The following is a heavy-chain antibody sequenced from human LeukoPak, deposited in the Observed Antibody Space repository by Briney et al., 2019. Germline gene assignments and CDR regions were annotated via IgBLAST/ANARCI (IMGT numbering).Heavy chain of an antibody. CDR1: GFILSSYG. Sequence: GRSLRLSCAPSGFILSSYGMHWVRQAPGKGLEWVAVISYDGSNKYYADSVKGRFTISRDNSKNTLYLQMNSLRAEDTAVYYCAKDTAGGYSYGYGGVWGQGTTVTVSS. V-gene: IGHV3-30*18. CDR3: AKDTAGGYSYGYGGV. J-gene: IGHJ6*02. D-gene: IGHD5-18*01. CDR2: ISYDGSNK.